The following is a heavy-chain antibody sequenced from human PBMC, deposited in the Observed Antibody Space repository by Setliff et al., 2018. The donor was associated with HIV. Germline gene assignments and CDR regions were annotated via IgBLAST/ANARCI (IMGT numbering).Heavy chain of an antibody. J-gene: IGHJ4*02. D-gene: IGHD3-10*01. V-gene: IGHV4-39*07. Sequence: SETLSLTCTVSGGSISSSSYYWGWIRQPPGKGLEWIGSVNYSGTTYYNPSLESRVTISVDTSKNQFSLKLSSVTAADTAVYYCASGYGSGSYPGDWGQGTLVTVSS. CDR3: ASGYGSGSYPGD. CDR2: VNYSGTT. CDR1: GGSISSSSYY.